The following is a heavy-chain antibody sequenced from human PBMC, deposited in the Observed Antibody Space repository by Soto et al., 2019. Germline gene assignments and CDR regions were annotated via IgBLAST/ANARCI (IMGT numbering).Heavy chain of an antibody. J-gene: IGHJ6*02. CDR3: ARDGGKLWALGYYGMDV. CDR1: GFTFSSYS. D-gene: IGHD5-18*01. CDR2: ISSSSSTI. V-gene: IGHV3-48*01. Sequence: PGGSLRLSCAASGFTFSSYSMNWVRQAPGKGLEWVSYISSSSSTIYYADSVKGRFTISRDNAKNSLYLQMNSLRAEDTAVYYCARDGGKLWALGYYGMDVWGQGTTVTVSS.